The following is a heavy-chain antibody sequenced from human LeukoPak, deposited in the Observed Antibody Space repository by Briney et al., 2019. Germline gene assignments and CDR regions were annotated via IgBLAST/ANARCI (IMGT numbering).Heavy chain of an antibody. CDR2: INQDGSEK. CDR1: RFTFSNFW. D-gene: IGHD3-22*01. J-gene: IGHJ4*02. Sequence: GGSLRLSCAASRFTFSNFWMNWVCQAPGRGLEWVANINQDGSEKYYVDSEKGRFTISRDNAKNSLYLQMNNLRGEDTAVYYCARGHYYDFDWGQGTLVTVSS. CDR3: ARGHYYDFD. V-gene: IGHV3-7*01.